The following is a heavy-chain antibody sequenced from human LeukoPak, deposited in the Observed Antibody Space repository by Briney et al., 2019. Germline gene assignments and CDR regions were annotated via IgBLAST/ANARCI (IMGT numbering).Heavy chain of an antibody. CDR1: GGSISSGDYY. J-gene: IGHJ4*02. CDR2: IYYSGST. D-gene: IGHD3-22*01. CDR3: AKTLYYSDSSGQESYYFDY. Sequence: SETLSLTCTVSGGSISSGDYYWSWIRQPPGKGLEWIGYIYYSGSTYYNPSLKSRVTISIDTSRKQFSLKLSSVTAADTAVYYCAKTLYYSDSSGQESYYFDYWGQGALVTVSS. V-gene: IGHV4-30-4*08.